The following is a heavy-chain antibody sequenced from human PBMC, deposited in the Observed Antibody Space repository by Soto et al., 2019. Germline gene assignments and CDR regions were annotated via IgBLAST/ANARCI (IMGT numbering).Heavy chain of an antibody. CDR1: GGSISSSSYY. Sequence: QLQLQESGPGLVKPSETLSLTCTVSGGSISSSSYYWGWIRQPPGKGLEWIGSIYYSGSTYYNPSLKSRVTISVDTSKNQFSLKLSSVTAADTAVYYCASDCGGDCYSLYWGQGTLVTVSS. J-gene: IGHJ4*02. CDR2: IYYSGST. V-gene: IGHV4-39*01. CDR3: ASDCGGDCYSLY. D-gene: IGHD2-21*02.